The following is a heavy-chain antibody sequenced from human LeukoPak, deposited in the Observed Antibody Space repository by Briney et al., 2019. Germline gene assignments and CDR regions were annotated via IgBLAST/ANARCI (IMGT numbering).Heavy chain of an antibody. D-gene: IGHD6-13*01. CDR2: INPNSGGT. CDR3: ARSLISSSWYRSDY. CDR1: GYTFTDYY. V-gene: IGHV1-2*02. Sequence: ASVKVSCKTSGYTFTDYYIHWVRQAPGQGLEWMGWINPNSGGTNYAQRFQDRVTMARDTSISTAYMDLSSLRSDDTAILYCARSLISSSWYRSDYWGQGSLVTVSS. J-gene: IGHJ4*02.